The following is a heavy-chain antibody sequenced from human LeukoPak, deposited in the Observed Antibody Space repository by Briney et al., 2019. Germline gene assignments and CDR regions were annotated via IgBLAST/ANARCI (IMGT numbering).Heavy chain of an antibody. D-gene: IGHD3-22*01. Sequence: GGSLRLSCAASGFTFSSYSMNWVRQAPGKGLEWVSHITASGTAMFYADSVKGRFTISRDNAKNSLYLQMNSLRDEDTAVYYCARDWDSSGYYVVYWGQGTLVTVSS. CDR2: ITASGTAM. J-gene: IGHJ4*02. V-gene: IGHV3-48*02. CDR3: ARDWDSSGYYVVY. CDR1: GFTFSSYS.